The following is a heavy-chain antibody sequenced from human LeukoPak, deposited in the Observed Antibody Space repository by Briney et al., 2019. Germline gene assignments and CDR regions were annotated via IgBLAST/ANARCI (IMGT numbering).Heavy chain of an antibody. V-gene: IGHV4-34*01. Sequence: SETLSLTCAVYGGSFSGYYWSWIRQPPGKGLEWIGEINHSGSTNYNPSLKSRVTISVGTSKNQFSLKLSSVTAADTAVYYCARGLRDGYIEYYFDYWGQGTLVTVSS. CDR3: ARGLRDGYIEYYFDY. J-gene: IGHJ4*02. D-gene: IGHD5-24*01. CDR1: GGSFSGYY. CDR2: INHSGST.